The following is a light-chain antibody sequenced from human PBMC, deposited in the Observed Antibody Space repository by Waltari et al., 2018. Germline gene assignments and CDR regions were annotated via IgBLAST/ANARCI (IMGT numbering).Light chain of an antibody. J-gene: IGKJ1*01. CDR1: QRLQASNGHNY. CDR2: LVS. CDR3: MQARQFPPWT. Sequence: IVLTQSPLFLAVSPGEPASISCRSSQRLQASNGHNYMYWYVQKPGQSPQLLLYLVSHRASGVPDRFSGVGSGTDFTLKVSRLEVEDVGIYYCMQARQFPPWTFGQGTKVEIK. V-gene: IGKV2-28*01.